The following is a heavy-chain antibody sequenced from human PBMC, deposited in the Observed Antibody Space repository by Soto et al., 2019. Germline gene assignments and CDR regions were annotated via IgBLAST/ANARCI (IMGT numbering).Heavy chain of an antibody. CDR1: RGTFSSYA. CDR2: IIPIFGTA. J-gene: IGHJ6*02. Sequence: QVQLVQSGAEVKKPGSSVKVSCKASRGTFSSYAISWVRQAPGQGLEWMGGIIPIFGTANYAQKFQGRVTITADESTSTAYMELSSLRSEDTAVYYCAVDLRGASGGPGPLYGMDVWGQGTTVTVSS. V-gene: IGHV1-69*12. CDR3: AVDLRGASGGPGPLYGMDV. D-gene: IGHD1-26*01.